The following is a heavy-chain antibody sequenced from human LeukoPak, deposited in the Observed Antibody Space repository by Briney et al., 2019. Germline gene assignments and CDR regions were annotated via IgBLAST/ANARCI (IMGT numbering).Heavy chain of an antibody. J-gene: IGHJ6*02. Sequence: ASVKVSCKASGYTFTGYYMHWVRQAPGQGLEWMGWINPNSGGTNYAQKFQGRVTMTRDTSISTAYMELSRLRSDDTAVYYCATGRVAALVSYYYYGMDVWGQGSTVTVSS. CDR1: GYTFTGYY. CDR3: ATGRVAALVSYYYYGMDV. D-gene: IGHD3-10*01. CDR2: INPNSGGT. V-gene: IGHV1-2*02.